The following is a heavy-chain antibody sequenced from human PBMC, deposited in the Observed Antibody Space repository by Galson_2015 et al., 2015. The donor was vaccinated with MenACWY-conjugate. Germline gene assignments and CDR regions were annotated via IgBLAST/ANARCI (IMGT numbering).Heavy chain of an antibody. V-gene: IGHV3-21*01. Sequence: SLRLSCAASGFTFSTYRMNWVRQAPGKGLEWVSPIHSSSGYIYYADSLKGRFAISRDNARNSLYLQMNSLTAEDTAVYYCARTSAGYCSNTNCYVSIDYWGQGTLVTVSS. D-gene: IGHD2-2*01. CDR1: GFTFSTYR. CDR3: ARTSAGYCSNTNCYVSIDY. J-gene: IGHJ4*02. CDR2: IHSSSGYI.